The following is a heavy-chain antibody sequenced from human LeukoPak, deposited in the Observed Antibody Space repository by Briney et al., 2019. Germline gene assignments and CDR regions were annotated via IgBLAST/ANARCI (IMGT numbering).Heavy chain of an antibody. CDR1: GGSISGGDYY. D-gene: IGHD1-1*01. CDR2: IYYSGST. V-gene: IGHV4-61*08. J-gene: IGHJ6*02. Sequence: TPSETLSLTCTVAGGSISGGDYYWNWIRQPPGKGLEWIAYIYYSGSTNYNPSLRSRVTISVDMSKNQLSLKLSAVTAADTVVYYCARERSGSASYNLVMDVWGLGTTVTVSS. CDR3: ARERSGSASYNLVMDV.